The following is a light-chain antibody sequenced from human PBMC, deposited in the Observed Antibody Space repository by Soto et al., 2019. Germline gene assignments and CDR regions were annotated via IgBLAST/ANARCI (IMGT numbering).Light chain of an antibody. J-gene: IGKJ1*01. CDR1: QTLLYRANIKNY. CDR3: QQYYSTPLT. Sequence: DIVLTQSPDSLSVSLGERATINCKSSQTLLYRANIKNYLAWYQQKPGQPPKLLFYWASTRESGVPDRFSGSGSGTDFTLTIGSLQAEDVAVYYCQQYYSTPLTFGQGTKVEIK. V-gene: IGKV4-1*01. CDR2: WAS.